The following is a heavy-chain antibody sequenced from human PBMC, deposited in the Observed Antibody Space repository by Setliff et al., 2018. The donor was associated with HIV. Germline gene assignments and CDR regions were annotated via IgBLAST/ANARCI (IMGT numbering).Heavy chain of an antibody. CDR3: ARVLVRGVIAN. Sequence: ETLSLTCAVYGGSFSGYYWSWIRQPPGKGLEWIGEINHSGSTNYNPSLKSRVTISVDTSKNQFSLKLSSVTAADTAVYYCARVLVRGVIANWGQGTLVTVSS. V-gene: IGHV4-34*01. CDR1: GGSFSGYY. J-gene: IGHJ4*02. D-gene: IGHD3-10*01. CDR2: INHSGST.